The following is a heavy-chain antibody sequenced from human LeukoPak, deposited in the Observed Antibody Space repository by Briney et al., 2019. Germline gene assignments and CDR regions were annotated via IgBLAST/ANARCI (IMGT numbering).Heavy chain of an antibody. Sequence: SETLSLTCAVSGGSISSGGYSWSWIRQPPGKGLEWIGYIYHSGSTYYNPSLKSRVTISVDTSKNQFSLKLSSVTAADTAVYYCARRVPYSSSRYFDLWGRGTLVTVSS. J-gene: IGHJ2*01. CDR1: GGSISSGGYS. V-gene: IGHV4-30-2*03. CDR2: IYHSGST. CDR3: ARRVPYSSSRYFDL. D-gene: IGHD6-6*01.